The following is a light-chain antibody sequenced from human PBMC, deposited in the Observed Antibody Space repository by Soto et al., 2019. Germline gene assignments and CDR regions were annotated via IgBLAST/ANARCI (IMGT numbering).Light chain of an antibody. CDR1: QSVSSNY. V-gene: IGKV3-20*01. CDR3: QQYGAAPIT. Sequence: EIVIAQSPGTLAVSTMEGATLSCQVIQSVSSNYLAWYQQKPGQAPKVLIYRASSRAAGIPDRFSGSASGTDFTLTISRLEPEDSAMYYCQQYGAAPITFGQGTRLEIK. J-gene: IGKJ5*01. CDR2: RAS.